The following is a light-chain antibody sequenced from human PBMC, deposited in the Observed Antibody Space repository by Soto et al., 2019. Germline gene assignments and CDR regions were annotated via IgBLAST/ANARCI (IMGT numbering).Light chain of an antibody. CDR3: GSYASATLI. Sequence: QSALTQPASVSGSPGQSITISCTGTSSDIGAYAYVSWFQQYPGKAPTLLIYEVTFRPSGVSSRFSGSKSGNTASLTISGLQTEDEADYYCGSYASATLIFGGGTKLTVL. CDR2: EVT. J-gene: IGLJ2*01. CDR1: SSDIGAYAY. V-gene: IGLV2-14*01.